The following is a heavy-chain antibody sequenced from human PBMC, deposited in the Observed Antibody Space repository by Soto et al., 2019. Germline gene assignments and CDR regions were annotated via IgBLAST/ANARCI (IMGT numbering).Heavy chain of an antibody. CDR3: ARGGVSTRTFDY. D-gene: IGHD3-3*01. CDR2: IYPSDSDT. CDR1: GYNFAGYW. V-gene: IGHV5-51*01. Sequence: PGESLKTCCQVSGYNFAGYWIAWVRQMPGKGLELMGIIYPSDSDTRYRPSFQGQVTISADKSISSAYLQWSSLRASDTAMYYCARGGVSTRTFDYWGQGTPVTVSS. J-gene: IGHJ4*02.